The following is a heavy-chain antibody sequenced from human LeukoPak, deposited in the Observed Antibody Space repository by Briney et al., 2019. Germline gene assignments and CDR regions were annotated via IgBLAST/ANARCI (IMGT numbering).Heavy chain of an antibody. CDR2: IIPIFGTA. J-gene: IGHJ5*02. V-gene: IGHV1-69*01. CDR1: GGTFSSYA. Sequence: VKVSCKASGGTFSSYAISWVRQAPGQGLEWMGGIIPIFGTANYAQKFQGRVTITADESTSTAYMELSSLRSEDTAVYYCARGPPEYSSSFAPYNWFDPWGQGTLVTVSS. D-gene: IGHD6-6*01. CDR3: ARGPPEYSSSFAPYNWFDP.